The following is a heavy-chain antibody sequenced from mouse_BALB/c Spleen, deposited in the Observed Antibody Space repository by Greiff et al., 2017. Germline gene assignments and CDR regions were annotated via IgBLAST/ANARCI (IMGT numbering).Heavy chain of an antibody. CDR2: IDPENGNT. V-gene: IGHV14-1*02. CDR1: GFNIKDYY. D-gene: IGHD1-1*02. CDR3: ARGWDWFAY. Sequence: EVHLVESGAELVRPGALVKLSCKASGFNIKDYYMHWVKQRPEQGLEWIGWIDPENGNTIYDPKFQGKASITADTSSNTAYLQLSSLTSEDTAVYYCARGWDWFAYWGQGTLVTVSA. J-gene: IGHJ3*01.